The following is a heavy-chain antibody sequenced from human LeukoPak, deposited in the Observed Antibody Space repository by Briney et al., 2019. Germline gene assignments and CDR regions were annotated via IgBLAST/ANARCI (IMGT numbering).Heavy chain of an antibody. V-gene: IGHV4-34*01. CDR1: GGSFSGYY. Sequence: PSETLSLTCAVYGGSFSGYYWSWIRQPPGKGLEWIGEINHSGSTNYNPSLKSRVTISVDTSKNQFSLKLSSVTAADTAVYYCARDHEYDYVWGSYRYYWYFDLWGRGTLVTVSS. CDR3: ARDHEYDYVWGSYRYYWYFDL. CDR2: INHSGST. D-gene: IGHD3-16*02. J-gene: IGHJ2*01.